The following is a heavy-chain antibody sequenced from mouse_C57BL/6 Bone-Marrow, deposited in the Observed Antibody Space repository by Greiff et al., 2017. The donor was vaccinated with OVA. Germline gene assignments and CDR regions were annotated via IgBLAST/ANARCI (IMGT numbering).Heavy chain of an antibody. D-gene: IGHD1-1*01. J-gene: IGHJ4*01. Sequence: VQLQESGAELVRPGTSVKMSRKASGYTFTNYWIGWAKQRPGHGLEWIGDIYPGGGYTNYNEKFKGKATLTADKSSSTAYMQFSSLTSEDSAIYYCARRDYGRDYAMDYWGQGTSVTVSS. V-gene: IGHV1-63*01. CDR2: IYPGGGYT. CDR1: GYTFTNYW. CDR3: ARRDYGRDYAMDY.